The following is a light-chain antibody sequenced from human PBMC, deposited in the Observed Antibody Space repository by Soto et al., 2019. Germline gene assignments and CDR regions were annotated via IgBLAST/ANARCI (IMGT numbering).Light chain of an antibody. CDR3: SSYTSSSTLV. Sequence: QSALTQPASVSGSPGQSITISCTGTSSDVGGYNYVSWYQQHPGKAPKLMIYEVSNRPSGVSNRFSGSKSGNTASLTISGLQSEGEADYYCSSYTSSSTLVFGGGTQLTVL. V-gene: IGLV2-14*01. J-gene: IGLJ2*01. CDR2: EVS. CDR1: SSDVGGYNY.